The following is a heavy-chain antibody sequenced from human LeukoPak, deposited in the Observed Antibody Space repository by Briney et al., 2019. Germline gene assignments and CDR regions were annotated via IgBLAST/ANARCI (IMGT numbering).Heavy chain of an antibody. J-gene: IGHJ3*02. CDR3: AKDRPPWAYDKPYDAFDI. CDR1: GFTFSSYS. Sequence: GGSLRLSCAASGFTFSSYSMNWVRQAPGKGLEWVSYISSSSSTIYYADSVKGRFTISRDNSKNTLYLQMNSLRAEDTAVYYCAKDRPPWAYDKPYDAFDIWGQGTMVTVSS. V-gene: IGHV3-48*01. D-gene: IGHD3-22*01. CDR2: ISSSSSTI.